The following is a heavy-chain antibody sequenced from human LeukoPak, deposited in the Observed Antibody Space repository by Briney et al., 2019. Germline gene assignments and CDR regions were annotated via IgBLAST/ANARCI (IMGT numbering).Heavy chain of an antibody. Sequence: PGGSLRLSCVASGFSFSDYWMHWVRQVPGQGLVWVSRINTDGSSTDYADSVKGRFTISRDNAKNTLYLQMNSLRAEDTAAYYCARGMTYYYGSGKLDYWGQGTLVTVSS. V-gene: IGHV3-74*01. CDR1: GFSFSDYW. CDR3: ARGMTYYYGSGKLDY. CDR2: INTDGSST. J-gene: IGHJ4*02. D-gene: IGHD3-10*01.